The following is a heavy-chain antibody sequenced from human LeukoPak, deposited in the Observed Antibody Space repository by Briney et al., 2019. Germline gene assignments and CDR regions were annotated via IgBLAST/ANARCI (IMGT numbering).Heavy chain of an antibody. V-gene: IGHV3-48*03. D-gene: IGHD3-10*02. CDR3: AELGITMIGGV. J-gene: IGHJ6*04. CDR1: GFTFSSYE. Sequence: PGGSLRLSCAASGFTFSSYEMNWVRHAPGKGLEWVSYISSSGSTIYYADSVKGRFTISRDNAKNSLYLQMNSLRAEDTAVYYCAELGITMIGGVWGKGNTVTISS. CDR2: ISSSGSTI.